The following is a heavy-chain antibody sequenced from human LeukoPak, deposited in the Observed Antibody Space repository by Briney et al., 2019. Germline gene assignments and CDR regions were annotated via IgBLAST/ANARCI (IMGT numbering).Heavy chain of an antibody. Sequence: GGSLRLSCAASGFTFSSYAMSWVRQAPGKGLEWVSAISNNGGYTYYADSVQGRFTISRDNSKSTLCLQMNSLRAEDTAVYYCAKQLRYCSDGSCYFPYWGQGTLVTVSS. CDR2: ISNNGGYT. CDR3: AKQLRYCSDGSCYFPY. J-gene: IGHJ4*02. CDR1: GFTFSSYA. D-gene: IGHD2-15*01. V-gene: IGHV3-23*01.